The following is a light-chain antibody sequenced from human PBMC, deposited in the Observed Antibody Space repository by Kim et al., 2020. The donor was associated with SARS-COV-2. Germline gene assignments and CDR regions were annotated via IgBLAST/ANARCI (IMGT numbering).Light chain of an antibody. J-gene: IGLJ2*01. CDR2: RDK. Sequence: PGRAPILVLYRDKERPSWIPERFSGSRSGTTLTLTITGVQTEDEADYFCQSADISGISWIFGGGPQLTVL. CDR3: QSADISGISWI. V-gene: IGLV3-25*03.